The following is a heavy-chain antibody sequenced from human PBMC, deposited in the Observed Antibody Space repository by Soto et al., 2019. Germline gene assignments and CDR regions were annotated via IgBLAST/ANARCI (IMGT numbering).Heavy chain of an antibody. CDR1: GGTFSSYA. CDR3: PRVCAVCGMDV. Sequence: SVKVSCKASGGTFSSYAISWVRQAPGQGLEWMGGIIPIFGTANYAQKFQGRVTITADESTSTAYMELSRLRSADTDVYYCPRVCAVCGMDVWGQGTTVTVSS. D-gene: IGHD2-8*01. CDR2: IIPIFGTA. J-gene: IGHJ6*02. V-gene: IGHV1-69*13.